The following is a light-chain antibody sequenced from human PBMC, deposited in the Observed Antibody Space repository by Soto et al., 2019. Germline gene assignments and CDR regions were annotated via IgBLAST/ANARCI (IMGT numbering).Light chain of an antibody. Sequence: DIQMTQSPSSLSACVGYRVTITCQASQDITNYLNWYQQKPGRAPRLLLYDASSLETGVPSRFSGSGSGTDFTLTISSLQPEDVATYYCQHYDHLPITFGQGTRLENK. J-gene: IGKJ5*01. CDR3: QHYDHLPIT. V-gene: IGKV1-33*01. CDR1: QDITNY. CDR2: DAS.